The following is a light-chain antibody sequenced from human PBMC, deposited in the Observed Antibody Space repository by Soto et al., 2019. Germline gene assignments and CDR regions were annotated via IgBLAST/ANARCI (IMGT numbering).Light chain of an antibody. CDR2: GAS. J-gene: IGKJ1*01. Sequence: EIVMTQSPATLSVSPGERATLSCRASQSVSSNLAWYQQKPGQAPRLLIYGASTRATGIPARFSGSGSGTEFNLNISSLQSEDFAVYYCEQYNNCRPWTFGQGTKVEIK. CDR3: EQYNNCRPWT. V-gene: IGKV3-15*01. CDR1: QSVSSN.